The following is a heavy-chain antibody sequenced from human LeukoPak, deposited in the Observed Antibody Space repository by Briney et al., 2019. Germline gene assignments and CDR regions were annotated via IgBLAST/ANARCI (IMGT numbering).Heavy chain of an antibody. CDR1: GGSISSYY. CDR3: ARDVTTLVAFDI. D-gene: IGHD6-13*01. V-gene: IGHV4-59*12. J-gene: IGHJ3*02. CDR2: IYYSGST. Sequence: SETLSLTCTVSGGSISSYYWSWIRQPPGKGLEWIGYIYYSGSTYYNPSLKSRVTISVDTSKNQFSLKLSSVTAADTAVYYCARDVTTLVAFDIWGQGTMVTVSS.